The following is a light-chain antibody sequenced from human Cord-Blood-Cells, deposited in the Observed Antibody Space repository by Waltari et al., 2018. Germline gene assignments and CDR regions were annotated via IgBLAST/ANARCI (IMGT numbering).Light chain of an antibody. J-gene: IGLJ3*02. CDR2: GNS. V-gene: IGLV1-40*01. CDR3: QSYDSSLSGSWV. CDR1: SSNIGAGYD. Sequence: QSVLTQPPSVSGAPGQSVTISCTGSSSNIGAGYDVTWYQHLPGTAPKPLIYGNSNRPSGVPDRFSGSKSGTSASLAITGLQAEDEADYYCQSYDSSLSGSWVFGGGTKLTVL.